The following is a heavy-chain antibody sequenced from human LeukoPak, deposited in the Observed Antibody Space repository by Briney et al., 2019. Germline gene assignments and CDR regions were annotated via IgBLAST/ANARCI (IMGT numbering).Heavy chain of an antibody. Sequence: GGSLRLSCAASGFXFSSYAMNWVRQAPGKGLELVSFISSSGSSTYYADPVKGRFTISRDNSKNTLYLQMNSLRTEDTAVYYCAKDRGQLVPKYNWFDPWGQGTLVTVSS. CDR2: ISSSGSST. CDR3: AKDRGQLVPKYNWFDP. V-gene: IGHV3-23*01. D-gene: IGHD6-6*01. J-gene: IGHJ5*02. CDR1: GFXFSSYA.